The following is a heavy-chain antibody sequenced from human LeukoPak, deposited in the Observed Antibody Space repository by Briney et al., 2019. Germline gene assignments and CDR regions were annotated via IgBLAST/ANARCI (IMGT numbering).Heavy chain of an antibody. V-gene: IGHV3-7*01. CDR3: APGTEFDP. D-gene: IGHD3-10*01. Sequence: GGSLRLPCAASGFTFSSYWMSWVRQAPGKGLEWVANIKQDGSEKYYVDSVKGRFTISRDNSKNTLYLQMNSLRAEDTAVYYCAPGTEFDPWGQGTLVTVSS. CDR1: GFTFSSYW. CDR2: IKQDGSEK. J-gene: IGHJ5*02.